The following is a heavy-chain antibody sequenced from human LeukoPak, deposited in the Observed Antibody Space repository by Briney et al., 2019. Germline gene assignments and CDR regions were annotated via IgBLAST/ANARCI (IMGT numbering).Heavy chain of an antibody. CDR2: VNLQGST. CDR1: GGSITSTNY. D-gene: IGHD6-6*01. J-gene: IGHJ6*02. CDR3: ARGGSSSIYGMDV. V-gene: IGHV4-4*02. Sequence: PSETLSLTCGVSGGSITSTNYWTWVRQPPGKGLEWIGEVNLQGSTNYNPSLMGRVAISVDMSENHISLQLTSVTAADTAVYYCARGGSSSIYGMDVWGQGTTVTVSS.